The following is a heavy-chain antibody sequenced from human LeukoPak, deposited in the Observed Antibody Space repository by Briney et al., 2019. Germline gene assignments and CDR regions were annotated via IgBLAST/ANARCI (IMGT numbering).Heavy chain of an antibody. Sequence: GGSLRLSCAASGFTVSSNYMSWVRQAPGKGLEWVSVIYSGGSTYYADSVKGRFTISRDNSKNTLYLQMGSLRAEDMAVYYCARGLYSSGWYDSQYFDYWGQGTLVTVSS. J-gene: IGHJ4*02. CDR3: ARGLYSSGWYDSQYFDY. CDR2: IYSGGST. V-gene: IGHV3-66*01. CDR1: GFTVSSNY. D-gene: IGHD6-19*01.